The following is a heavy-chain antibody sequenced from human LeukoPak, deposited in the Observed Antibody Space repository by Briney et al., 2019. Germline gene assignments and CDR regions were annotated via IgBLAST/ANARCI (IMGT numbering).Heavy chain of an antibody. CDR1: GFTFSDHY. J-gene: IGHJ4*02. CDR3: ARDRHGYFDY. Sequence: GGSLRLSCAAPGFTFSDHYMIWLRQAPGKGLEAISYISHNGETKYYAGSVKGRLSISRDNAKSSLYLQMNSLRVEDTAVYYCARDRHGYFDYWGQGTLVTVSS. V-gene: IGHV3-11*01. D-gene: IGHD6-13*01. CDR2: ISHNGETK.